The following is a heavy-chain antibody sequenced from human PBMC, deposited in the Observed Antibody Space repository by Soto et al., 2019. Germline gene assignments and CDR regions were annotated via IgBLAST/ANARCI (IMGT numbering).Heavy chain of an antibody. J-gene: IGHJ4*02. CDR3: ARGPLVVLNYFES. CDR2: IFPLTDIP. Sequence: QVQLVQSGTEVKKPGSSVKVSCTASGGTFRNYPSNWVRQSPGRGLEWMGSIFPLTDIPDYAQNFQARLTISADKSTSTAYMELSSLTSDDTAMYFCARGPLVVLNYFESWGQGTLVTVSS. V-gene: IGHV1-69*02. CDR1: GGTFRNYP.